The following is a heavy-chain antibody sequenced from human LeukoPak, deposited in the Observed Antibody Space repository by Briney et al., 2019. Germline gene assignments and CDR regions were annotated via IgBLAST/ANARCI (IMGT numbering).Heavy chain of an antibody. J-gene: IGHJ6*03. CDR3: ARAFTGSGSYFGYYYYMDV. CDR2: VYTSGST. Sequence: PSQTLSLTCTVSGGSISSGNYYWSWIRQPAGKGLEWIGRVYTSGSTKYKPSLKSRVTISLDTSKNQFSLKLRSVTAADTAVYYCARAFTGSGSYFGYYYYMDVWGKGTTVTVSS. V-gene: IGHV4-61*02. CDR1: GGSISSGNYY. D-gene: IGHD3-10*01.